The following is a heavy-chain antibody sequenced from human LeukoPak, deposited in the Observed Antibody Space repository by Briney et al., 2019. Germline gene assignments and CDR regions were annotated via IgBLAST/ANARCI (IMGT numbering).Heavy chain of an antibody. Sequence: AGGSLRLSCAASGFTFSSYGMHWVRQAPGKGLEWVAVISYDGSNKDCADSVKGRFTISRDNSKNTLYLQMNSLRAEDTAVYYCARGAIRRYFDWPTRFDYWGQGTLVTVSS. CDR2: ISYDGSNK. CDR1: GFTFSSYG. J-gene: IGHJ4*02. D-gene: IGHD3-9*01. V-gene: IGHV3-30*03. CDR3: ARGAIRRYFDWPTRFDY.